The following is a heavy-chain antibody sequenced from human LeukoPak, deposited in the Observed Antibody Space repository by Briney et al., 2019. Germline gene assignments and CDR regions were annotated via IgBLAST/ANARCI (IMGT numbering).Heavy chain of an antibody. J-gene: IGHJ4*02. V-gene: IGHV1-69*05. D-gene: IGHD1-7*01. CDR2: IIPIFGTA. Sequence: GASVKVSCKASGDTFSSYAISWVRQAPGQGLEWMGGIIPIFGTANYAQKFQGRVTITTDESTSTAYMELSSLRSEDTAVYYCARGNWNYGGIDYWGQGTLVTVSS. CDR1: GDTFSSYA. CDR3: ARGNWNYGGIDY.